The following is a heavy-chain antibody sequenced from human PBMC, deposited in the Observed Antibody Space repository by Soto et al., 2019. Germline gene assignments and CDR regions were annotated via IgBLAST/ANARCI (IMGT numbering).Heavy chain of an antibody. J-gene: IGHJ4*02. CDR3: ARDRDGYGSGNYNNRIDF. CDR1: GGIFSTYA. D-gene: IGHD3-10*01. Sequence: QVQLVQSGAEVKKPGSSVKVSCKASGGIFSTYAISWLRQAPGQGLEWMGGIIPIFGTPHYAQRFQGRVTITADESTTTSDTELSRLKSEDTAVYYWARDRDGYGSGNYNNRIDFWGQGTLVTVAA. V-gene: IGHV1-69*01. CDR2: IIPIFGTP.